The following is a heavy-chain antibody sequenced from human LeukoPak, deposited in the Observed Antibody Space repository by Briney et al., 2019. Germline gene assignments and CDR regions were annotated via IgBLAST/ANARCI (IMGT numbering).Heavy chain of an antibody. J-gene: IGHJ6*02. CDR2: IYYSGST. CDR1: GGSLSSGEYY. D-gene: IGHD3-10*01. V-gene: IGHV4-30-4*01. Sequence: SETLSLTCTLSGGSLSSGEYYRSWIRPPPGKGLEWIGSIYYSGSTYYNPSLKSRVTISVDTSKTQFSLKLSSVTAADTAVYYCARDRLLWFGNDYYYYYGMDVWGQGTTVTVSS. CDR3: ARDRLLWFGNDYYYYYGMDV.